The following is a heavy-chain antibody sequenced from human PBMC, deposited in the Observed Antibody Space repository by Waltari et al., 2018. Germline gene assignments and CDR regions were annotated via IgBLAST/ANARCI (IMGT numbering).Heavy chain of an antibody. D-gene: IGHD2-2*01. CDR2: IYHSGST. CDR1: GYSISSGYY. CDR3: ARLNVKYCSSTSCYEGVDAFDI. V-gene: IGHV4-38-2*01. Sequence: QVQLQESGPGLVKPSETLSLTCAVSGYSISSGYYWGWIRQPPGKGLEWIGSIYHSGSTYYNPSLKSRVTISVDTSKNQFSLKLSSVTAADTAVYYCARLNVKYCSSTSCYEGVDAFDIWGQGTMVTVSS. J-gene: IGHJ3*02.